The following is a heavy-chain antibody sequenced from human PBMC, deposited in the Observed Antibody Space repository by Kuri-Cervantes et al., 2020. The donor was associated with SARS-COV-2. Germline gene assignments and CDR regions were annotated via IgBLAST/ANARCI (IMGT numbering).Heavy chain of an antibody. CDR2: ISGSGGST. V-gene: IGHV3-23*01. Sequence: GGSLRLSCAASGFTFSSYAMSWVRQAPGKGLEWVSAISGSGGSTYYADSVKGRFTISRDNSKNTLYLQMNSPRAEDTAVYYCAKGIRRFLESLDYWGQGTLVTVSS. D-gene: IGHD3-3*01. J-gene: IGHJ4*02. CDR3: AKGIRRFLESLDY. CDR1: GFTFSSYA.